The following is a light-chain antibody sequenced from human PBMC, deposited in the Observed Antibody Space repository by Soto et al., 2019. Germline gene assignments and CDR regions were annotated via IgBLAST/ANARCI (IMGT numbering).Light chain of an antibody. CDR1: STDVGGYNY. V-gene: IGLV2-14*01. J-gene: IGLJ2*01. Sequence: QSVLTQPASVSGSPGQSITISCTGTSTDVGGYNYVSWYQQHPGKAPKLMIYEVSNRPSGVSNRFSGSKSGNTASLTISGLQAEDEDDYYCSSYTSSSNLGFGGGTKLTVL. CDR2: EVS. CDR3: SSYTSSSNLG.